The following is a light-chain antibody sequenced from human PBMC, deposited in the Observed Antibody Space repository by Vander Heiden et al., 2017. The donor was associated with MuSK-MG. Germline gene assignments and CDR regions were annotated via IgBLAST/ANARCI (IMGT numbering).Light chain of an antibody. CDR3: CSYAGSSTYVV. V-gene: IGLV2-23*02. CDR1: SSDVGSYNL. CDR2: EVS. Sequence: QSALPQPASVSGSPGQSIPISCTGTSSDVGSYNLVSWYQQHPGKAPKLMIYEVSKRPSGVSNRFSGSKSGNTASLTISGLQAEDEADYYCCSYAGSSTYVVFGGGTKLTVL. J-gene: IGLJ2*01.